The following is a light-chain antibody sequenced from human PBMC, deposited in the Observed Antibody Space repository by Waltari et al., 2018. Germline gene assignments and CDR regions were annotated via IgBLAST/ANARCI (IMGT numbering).Light chain of an antibody. J-gene: IGLJ3*02. V-gene: IGLV1-47*01. CDR1: ISNIGKNP. Sequence: QSVLTQPPSPSGTPGQSVTISCSGLISNIGKNPVYCYQQVPGRAPKLLVYRTNQRPSGVPERFSGSKSGTSASLVISGLRSEDEADYYCAAWDDSLSGPWVFGGGTKLTV. CDR2: RTN. CDR3: AAWDDSLSGPWV.